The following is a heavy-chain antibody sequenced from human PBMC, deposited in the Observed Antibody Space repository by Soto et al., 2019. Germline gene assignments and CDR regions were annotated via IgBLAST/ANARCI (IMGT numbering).Heavy chain of an antibody. Sequence: QVQLVQSGAEVKKPGSSVKVSCKASGGTFSSYTISWVRQAPGQGLEWMGRIIPILGIANYAQKFQGRVTITAEKSTSTAYMELSSLRSEDTAVYYCARDHCSGGSCYSDPWGQGTLVTVSS. CDR2: IIPILGIA. D-gene: IGHD2-15*01. CDR3: ARDHCSGGSCYSDP. J-gene: IGHJ5*02. CDR1: GGTFSSYT. V-gene: IGHV1-69*08.